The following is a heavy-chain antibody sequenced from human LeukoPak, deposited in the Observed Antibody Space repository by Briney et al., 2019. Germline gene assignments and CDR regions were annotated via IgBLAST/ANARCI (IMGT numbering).Heavy chain of an antibody. J-gene: IGHJ4*02. V-gene: IGHV3-64*01. CDR3: AREDCSSTSCYFDY. CDR1: GFTFSSYA. Sequence: GGSLRLFCAASGFTFSSYAMHWVRQAPGKGLEYVSAISSNGGSTYYANSVKGRFTISRDNSKNTLYLQMGSLRAEDMAVYYCAREDCSSTSCYFDYWGQGTLVTVSS. CDR2: ISSNGGST. D-gene: IGHD2-2*01.